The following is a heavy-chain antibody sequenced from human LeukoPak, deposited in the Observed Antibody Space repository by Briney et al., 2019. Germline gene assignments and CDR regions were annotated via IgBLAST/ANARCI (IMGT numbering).Heavy chain of an antibody. CDR1: GGTFSSYA. D-gene: IGHD6-19*01. CDR3: ARAIPSGSSGSGACDY. Sequence: SVKVSCKASGGTFSSYAISWVRQAPGQGLEWMGGIIPIFGTANYAQKFQGRVTITADKSTSTAYMELSSLRSEDTAVYYCARAIPSGSSGSGACDYWGQGTLVTVSS. CDR2: IIPIFGTA. J-gene: IGHJ4*02. V-gene: IGHV1-69*06.